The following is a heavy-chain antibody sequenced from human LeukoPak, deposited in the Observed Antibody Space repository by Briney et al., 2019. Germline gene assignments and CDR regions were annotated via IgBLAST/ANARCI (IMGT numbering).Heavy chain of an antibody. CDR1: GGSISSSSYY. CDR3: ARDIRTYYDFWSGRRADAFDI. Sequence: SETLSLTCTVSGGSISSSSYYWGWIRQPPGKGLEWIGEIYHSGSTNYNPSLKSRVTISVDKSKNQFSLKLSSVTAADTAVYYCARDIRTYYDFWSGRRADAFDIWGQGTMVTVSS. V-gene: IGHV4-39*07. CDR2: IYHSGST. J-gene: IGHJ3*02. D-gene: IGHD3-3*01.